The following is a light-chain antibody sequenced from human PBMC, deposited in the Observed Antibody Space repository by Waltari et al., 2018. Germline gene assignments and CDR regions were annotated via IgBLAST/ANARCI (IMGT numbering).Light chain of an antibody. J-gene: IGKJ1*01. CDR3: QQYNNWPRT. CDR1: QSIRTN. Sequence: EKVMTQYPATLSVSPGERATLSCRASQSIRTNLAWYQQNPGQAPRLLIYGASTRATGIPARFSGSVSGTEFTLSISSLQSEDFAIYYCQQYNNWPRTFGQGTKVEIK. V-gene: IGKV3-15*01. CDR2: GAS.